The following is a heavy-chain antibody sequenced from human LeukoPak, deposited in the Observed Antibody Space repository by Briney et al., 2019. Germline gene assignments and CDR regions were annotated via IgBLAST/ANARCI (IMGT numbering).Heavy chain of an antibody. CDR1: GFTFDDYA. V-gene: IGHV3-9*01. Sequence: PGRSLRLSCAASGFTFDDYAMHWVRQAPGKGLEWVSGISWNSGSIGYADSVKGRFTISRDNAKNSLYLQMNSLRAEDTALYYCVKEGITMVRGVIGYWGQGTLVAVSS. CDR3: VKEGITMVRGVIGY. J-gene: IGHJ4*02. CDR2: ISWNSGSI. D-gene: IGHD3-10*01.